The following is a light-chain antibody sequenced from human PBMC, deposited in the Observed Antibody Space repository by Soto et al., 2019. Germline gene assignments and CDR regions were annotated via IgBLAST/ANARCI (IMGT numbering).Light chain of an antibody. CDR1: QSVSSY. CDR2: DAS. J-gene: IGKJ5*01. Sequence: EIMLTQSPATLSLSPGERATLSCRASQSVSSYLAWYQQKPGQAPRLLIYDASNRATGIPARFSGSGSGTDFTLTISSLEPEDFAVYYCQQRKNWQVTFGQGTRLENK. V-gene: IGKV3D-11*02. CDR3: QQRKNWQVT.